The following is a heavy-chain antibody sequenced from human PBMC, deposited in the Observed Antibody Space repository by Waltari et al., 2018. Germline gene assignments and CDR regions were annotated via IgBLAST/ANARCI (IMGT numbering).Heavy chain of an antibody. CDR1: GYTFTGYH. J-gene: IGHJ4*02. Sequence: QVQLVQSGSEVQKPAASVQVSCKASGYTFTGYHLPWVRRAPGQGLEWMGWINPNRGGTNYAQKFQGRVTMTRDTSISTAYMELSRLRSDDTAVYYCARDRYGGNPYFDYWGQGTLVTVSS. CDR2: INPNRGGT. V-gene: IGHV1-2*02. D-gene: IGHD2-15*01. CDR3: ARDRYGGNPYFDY.